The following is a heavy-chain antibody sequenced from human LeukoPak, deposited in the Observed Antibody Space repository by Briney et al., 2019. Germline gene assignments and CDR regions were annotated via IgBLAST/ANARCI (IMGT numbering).Heavy chain of an antibody. D-gene: IGHD5-18*01. CDR1: GFTFSSYA. CDR2: ISYDGSNK. CDR3: ARTARHLDY. V-gene: IGHV3-30*04. J-gene: IGHJ4*02. Sequence: AGGSLRLSCAASGFTFSSYAMHWVRQAPGKGLEWVAVISYDGSNKYYADSVKGRFTISRDNSKNTLYLQMNSLRAEDTAVYYCARTARHLDYWGQGTLVTVSS.